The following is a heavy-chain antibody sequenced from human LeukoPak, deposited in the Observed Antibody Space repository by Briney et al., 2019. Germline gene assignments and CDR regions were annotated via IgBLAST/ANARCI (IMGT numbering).Heavy chain of an antibody. CDR3: AGLHFAAAEEFDP. Sequence: SETLSLTCTVSGGSLSGHWWSWIRQPPGKGLEWIGYIYYRGNTNYNPSLNTRVTISVDTSKNQFSLNLRSVTAADTAVYYCAGLHFAAAEEFDPWGQGTLVTVS. CDR2: IYYRGNT. J-gene: IGHJ5*02. D-gene: IGHD6-13*01. V-gene: IGHV4-59*08. CDR1: GGSLSGHW.